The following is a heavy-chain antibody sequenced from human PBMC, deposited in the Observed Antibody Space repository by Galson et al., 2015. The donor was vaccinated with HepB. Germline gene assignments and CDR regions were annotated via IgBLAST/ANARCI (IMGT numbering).Heavy chain of an antibody. CDR3: ARALKWGTMGV. Sequence: LRLSCAASGFTFSYYAMHWVRQAPGKGLEWVAAISYDGNIQYYADSVKGRFTISRDNSKNTLFLQMNSLRAEDTAVYYCARALKWGTMGVWGKGTTVTVSS. CDR1: GFTFSYYA. D-gene: IGHD1-1*01. CDR2: ISYDGNIQ. V-gene: IGHV3-30-3*01. J-gene: IGHJ6*04.